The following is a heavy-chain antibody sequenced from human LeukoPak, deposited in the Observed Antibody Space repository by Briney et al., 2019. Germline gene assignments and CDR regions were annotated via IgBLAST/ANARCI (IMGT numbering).Heavy chain of an antibody. CDR1: GITLSNYG. CDR3: AKAIPPEFDFDWLSGMGV. CDR2: ISGSGGST. J-gene: IGHJ6*02. Sequence: GGSLRLSCAVSGITLSNYGMRWVRQAPGKGLEGVSAISGSGGSTYYADPVKGRFTICRDNSKNTVYLQMNSLRAEDTAVYYCAKAIPPEFDFDWLSGMGVWGQGTTVTVSS. D-gene: IGHD3-9*01. V-gene: IGHV3-23*01.